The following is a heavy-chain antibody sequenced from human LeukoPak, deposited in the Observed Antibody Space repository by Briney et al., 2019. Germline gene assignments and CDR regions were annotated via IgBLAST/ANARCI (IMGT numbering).Heavy chain of an antibody. D-gene: IGHD2-2*01. CDR2: ISYDGSHK. CDR1: GFTFSSYG. J-gene: IGHJ6*04. Sequence: PGRSLRLSCAASGFTFSSYGVGSVRQAPGKGRGWVAAISYDGSHKYYADSEKDLFTISRNNFNTTMYLQMHSLRAEAAAVYDCARREYCSSTSCCRGCNVDVWGKGTTVTVSS. V-gene: IGHV3-30*03. CDR3: ARREYCSSTSCCRGCNVDV.